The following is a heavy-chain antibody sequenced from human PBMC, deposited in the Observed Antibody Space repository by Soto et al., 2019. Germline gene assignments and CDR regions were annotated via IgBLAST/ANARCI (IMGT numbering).Heavy chain of an antibody. Sequence: PSETLSLTCTVSGGSISSYYWSWIRQPPGKGLEWIGYIHYSGSTNYNPSLKSRVTISVDTSKKQFSLKLSSVTAADTAVYYCARVASLYYYDSSGHYGMDVWGQGTTVTVSS. CDR2: IHYSGST. D-gene: IGHD3-22*01. J-gene: IGHJ6*02. V-gene: IGHV4-59*01. CDR1: GGSISSYY. CDR3: ARVASLYYYDSSGHYGMDV.